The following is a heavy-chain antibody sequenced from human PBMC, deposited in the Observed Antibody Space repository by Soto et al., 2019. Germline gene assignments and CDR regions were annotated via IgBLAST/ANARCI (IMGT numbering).Heavy chain of an antibody. CDR1: GFTFSSYA. Sequence: GGSLRLSCAASGFTFSSYAMSWVRQAPGKGLEWVSAISGSGGSTYYADSVKGRFTISRDNSKNTLYLQMNSLRAEDTAVYYCAKGGSSLPDLYYFDYWGQGTLVTVSS. J-gene: IGHJ4*02. V-gene: IGHV3-23*01. D-gene: IGHD2-21*02. CDR2: ISGSGGST. CDR3: AKGGSSLPDLYYFDY.